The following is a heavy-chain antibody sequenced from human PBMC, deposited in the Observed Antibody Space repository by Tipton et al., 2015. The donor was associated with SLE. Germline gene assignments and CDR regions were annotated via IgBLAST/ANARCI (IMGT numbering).Heavy chain of an antibody. Sequence: TLSLTCTVSGGSFSSHYWSWIRQPPGKGLAWVGYSYYSGSTNYNPSPKSRVTISVDTSKNQFSLKLSSVTAADTAVYYCARSAGYGSSWAHFHYWGQGTLVTVSS. CDR1: GGSFSSHY. CDR3: ARSAGYGSSWAHFHY. CDR2: SYYSGST. V-gene: IGHV4-59*11. J-gene: IGHJ4*02. D-gene: IGHD6-13*01.